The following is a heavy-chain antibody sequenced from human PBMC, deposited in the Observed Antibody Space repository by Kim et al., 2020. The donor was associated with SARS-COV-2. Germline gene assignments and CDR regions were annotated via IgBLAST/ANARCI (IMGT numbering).Heavy chain of an antibody. D-gene: IGHD6-6*01. V-gene: IGHV4-30-2*04. CDR3: ASTDFHSSSSRGFDY. J-gene: IGHJ4*02. Sequence: PPLKSRGTLSVDTSKNHFSLKLSSVTAADTAVYYCASTDFHSSSSRGFDYWGQGTLVTVSS.